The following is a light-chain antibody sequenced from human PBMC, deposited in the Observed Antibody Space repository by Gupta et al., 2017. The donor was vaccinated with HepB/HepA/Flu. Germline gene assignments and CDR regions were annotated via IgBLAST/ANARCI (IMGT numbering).Light chain of an antibody. CDR3: QQYGSSPRT. Sequence: EIVLTQSPDTLSLSPGERATLSCSASQSVSSNYLAWYQQKPGQAPRLLINVASSRATGIPDRFSGSGSGTDFTLTISRLEPEDFAVYYCQQYGSSPRTFGQGTKVEIK. CDR1: QSVSSNY. V-gene: IGKV3-20*01. J-gene: IGKJ1*01. CDR2: VAS.